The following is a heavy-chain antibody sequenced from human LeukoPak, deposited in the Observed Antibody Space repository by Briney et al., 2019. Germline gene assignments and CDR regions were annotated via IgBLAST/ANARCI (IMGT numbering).Heavy chain of an antibody. CDR2: IKQDGSEK. D-gene: IGHD6-6*01. Sequence: GGSLRLSCVASGFTFSSRDWMTWVRQAPGKGLEWVANIKQDGSEKNYVDSVKGRFTISRDNAKNSVDLQMNSLRVEDTAVYYCARSIAARNDAFDIWGQGTMVTVSS. J-gene: IGHJ3*02. V-gene: IGHV3-7*01. CDR3: ARSIAARNDAFDI. CDR1: GFTFSSRDW.